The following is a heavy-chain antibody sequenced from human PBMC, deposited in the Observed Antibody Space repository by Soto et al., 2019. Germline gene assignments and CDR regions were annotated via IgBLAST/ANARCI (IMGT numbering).Heavy chain of an antibody. J-gene: IGHJ4*02. V-gene: IGHV1-18*01. CDR1: GYAFTTYG. CDR3: ARGRYGDY. CDR2: ISAHNGNT. D-gene: IGHD1-1*01. Sequence: QVHLVQSGAEVKKPGASVKVSCKGSGYAFTTYGITWVRQAPGQGLEWMGWISAHNGNTNYAQRLQGRVTVTRDPSTSTAYMELRSLRSDDTDVYYCARGRYGDYWGQGALVNVSS.